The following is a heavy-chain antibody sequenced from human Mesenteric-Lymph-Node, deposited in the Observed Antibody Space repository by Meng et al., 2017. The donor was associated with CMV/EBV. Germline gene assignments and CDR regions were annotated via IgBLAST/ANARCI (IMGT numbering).Heavy chain of an antibody. CDR3: ARHTSPKDAFDI. CDR1: GFTFSTYS. CDR2: ISSSGSTI. V-gene: IGHV3-48*04. J-gene: IGHJ3*02. Sequence: GVLKISGAASGFTFSTYSMNWVRQAPGKGLEWVSYISSSGSTIYYADSVKGRFTISRDNAKNSLYLQMNSLRAEDTAVYYCARHTSPKDAFDIWGQGTMVTVSS.